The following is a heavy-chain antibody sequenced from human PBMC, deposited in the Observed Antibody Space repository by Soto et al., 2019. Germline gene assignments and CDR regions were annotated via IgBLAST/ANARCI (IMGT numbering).Heavy chain of an antibody. V-gene: IGHV1-2*02. CDR1: GYTFTGYY. D-gene: IGHD2-2*01. CDR2: INPNSGGT. Sequence: GASVKFSCKASGYTFTGYYMHWVRQAPGQGLEWMGWINPNSGGTNYAQKFQGRVTMTRDTSISTAYMELSRLRSDDTAVYYCARGCSSTSCYFSVGLDYWGQGTLVTVSS. CDR3: ARGCSSTSCYFSVGLDY. J-gene: IGHJ4*02.